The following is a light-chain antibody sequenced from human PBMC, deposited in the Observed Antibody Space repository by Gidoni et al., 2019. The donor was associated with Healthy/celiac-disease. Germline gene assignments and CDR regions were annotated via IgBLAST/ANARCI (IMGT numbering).Light chain of an antibody. CDR2: KAS. CDR1: QSISSW. Sequence: DIQMTQSPSTLSASVGDRVTITCRASQSISSWLAWYQQKPGKAPKLLIYKASSLESGVPSRFSGSGSGTEFTLTISSLQPDDFATYYCQQYRTFXQXTKLEIK. J-gene: IGKJ2*01. V-gene: IGKV1-5*03. CDR3: QQYRT.